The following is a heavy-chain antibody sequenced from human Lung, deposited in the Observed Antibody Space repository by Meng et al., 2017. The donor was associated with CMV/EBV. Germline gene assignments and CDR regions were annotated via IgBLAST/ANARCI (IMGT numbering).Heavy chain of an antibody. V-gene: IGHV4-34*01. CDR2: INHSGST. Sequence: YGGSFSGYYWSWIRQPPGKGLEWIGEINHSGSTNYNPSLKSRVTISVDTSKNQFSLKLSSVTAADTAVYYCARGLKQWLVLTSGFDPWGQGTLVTVSS. CDR1: GGSFSGYY. J-gene: IGHJ5*02. CDR3: ARGLKQWLVLTSGFDP. D-gene: IGHD6-19*01.